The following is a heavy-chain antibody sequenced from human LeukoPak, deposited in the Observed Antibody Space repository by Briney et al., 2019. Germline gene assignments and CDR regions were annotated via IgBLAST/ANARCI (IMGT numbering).Heavy chain of an antibody. J-gene: IGHJ4*02. V-gene: IGHV1-2*02. CDR2: INPNSGGT. CDR3: ASPYDSSGYPDY. CDR1: GYTFTGCY. D-gene: IGHD3-22*01. Sequence: ASVKVSCKASGYTFTGCYMHWVRQAPGQGLEWMGWINPNSGGTNYAQKFQGRVTMTRDTSISTANMELSRLRSDDTAVYYCASPYDSSGYPDYWGQGTLVTVSS.